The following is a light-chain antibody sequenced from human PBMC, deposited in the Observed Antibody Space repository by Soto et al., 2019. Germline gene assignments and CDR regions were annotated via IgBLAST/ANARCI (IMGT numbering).Light chain of an antibody. J-gene: IGKJ1*01. CDR3: QQYTSYST. Sequence: DIQMTQSPSTLSASVGDRVTITCRASQSINSWLAWYQQKPGRAPKLLIYKASSLESGVPSRFSGSGSGTEFTLTISSLQPDDFATYYGQQYTSYSTFGQGTKVEIK. V-gene: IGKV1-5*03. CDR1: QSINSW. CDR2: KAS.